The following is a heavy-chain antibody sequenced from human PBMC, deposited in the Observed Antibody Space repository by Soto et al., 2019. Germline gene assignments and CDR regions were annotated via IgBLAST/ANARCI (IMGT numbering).Heavy chain of an antibody. CDR1: GDRVSSNSAT. CDR2: TYYRSKWYY. D-gene: IGHD6-13*01. V-gene: IGHV6-1*01. Sequence: RSLTCAISGDRVSSNSATWNLNRPTPSRGLEWLGRTYYRSKWYYDYAVSVKSRITINPDTSKNQFSLQLNSVTPEDTAVYYCARDPVTAADYFDYWGPGAMVTVSS. J-gene: IGHJ4*02. CDR3: ARDPVTAADYFDY.